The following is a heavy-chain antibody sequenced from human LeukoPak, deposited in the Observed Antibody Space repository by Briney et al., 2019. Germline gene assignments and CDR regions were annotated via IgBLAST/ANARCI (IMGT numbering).Heavy chain of an antibody. CDR1: GGSFSGYY. V-gene: IGHV4-34*01. J-gene: IGHJ4*02. CDR3: ARGRGTMIVVVPLDY. D-gene: IGHD3-22*01. CDR2: INHSGST. Sequence: ASETLSPTCAVYGGSFSGYYWSWIRQPPGKGLEWIGEINHSGSTNYNPSLKSRVTISVDTSKNQFSLKLSSVTAADTAVYYCARGRGTMIVVVPLDYWGQGTLVTVSS.